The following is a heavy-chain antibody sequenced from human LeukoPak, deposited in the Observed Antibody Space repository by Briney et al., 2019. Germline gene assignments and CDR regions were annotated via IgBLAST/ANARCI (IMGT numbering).Heavy chain of an antibody. Sequence: GGSLRLSCAASGFTVSNTYMSWVRQAPGKGLEWVSLIYSGGGTYSADSVKGRFTISRDNSKNTLYLQMNSLRAEDTAVYYCARVSIDCSGGSCYHRPDYWGQGTLVTVSS. V-gene: IGHV3-53*01. D-gene: IGHD2-15*01. CDR3: ARVSIDCSGGSCYHRPDY. CDR2: IYSGGGT. CDR1: GFTVSNTY. J-gene: IGHJ4*02.